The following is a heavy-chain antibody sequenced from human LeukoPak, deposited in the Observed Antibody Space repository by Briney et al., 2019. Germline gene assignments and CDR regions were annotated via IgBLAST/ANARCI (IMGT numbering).Heavy chain of an antibody. CDR2: IYYSGST. D-gene: IGHD4/OR15-4a*01. CDR3: AKARGATYGTYYFDY. J-gene: IGHJ4*02. CDR1: GGSISSYY. V-gene: IGHV4-59*08. Sequence: PSETLSLTCTVSGGSISSYYWSWIRQPPGKGLEWIGYIYYSGSTNYNPSLKSRVTISVDTSKNQFSLKLSSMTAADTAVYYCAKARGATYGTYYFDYWGQGTLVTVSS.